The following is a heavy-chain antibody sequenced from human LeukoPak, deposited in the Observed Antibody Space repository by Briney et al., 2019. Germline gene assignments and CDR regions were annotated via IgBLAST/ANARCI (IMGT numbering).Heavy chain of an antibody. CDR1: GFTFDDYA. J-gene: IGHJ4*02. CDR3: AKSRENYYDSSGYYFDY. CDR2: ISWNSGSI. V-gene: IGHV3-9*01. D-gene: IGHD3-22*01. Sequence: PGRSLRLSCAASGFTFDDYAMHWVRQAPGKGLERVSGISWNSGSIGYADSVKGRFTISRDNAKNSLYLQMNSLRAEDTALYYCAKSRENYYDSSGYYFDYWGQGTLVSVSS.